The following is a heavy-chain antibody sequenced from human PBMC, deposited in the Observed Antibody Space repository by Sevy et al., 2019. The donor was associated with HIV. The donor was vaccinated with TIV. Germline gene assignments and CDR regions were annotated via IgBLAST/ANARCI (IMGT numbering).Heavy chain of an antibody. Sequence: GGSLRLSCAASGFTFSSYAMSWVRQAPGKGLEWVSAISGSGGSTYYADSVKGRFTISRDNSKNTLYLQMNSLRAEDTAVYYCPKDRLPPRYCSGGSCSSSANPNDYWGQGTLVTVSS. V-gene: IGHV3-23*01. D-gene: IGHD2-15*01. CDR2: ISGSGGST. CDR3: PKDRLPPRYCSGGSCSSSANPNDY. J-gene: IGHJ4*02. CDR1: GFTFSSYA.